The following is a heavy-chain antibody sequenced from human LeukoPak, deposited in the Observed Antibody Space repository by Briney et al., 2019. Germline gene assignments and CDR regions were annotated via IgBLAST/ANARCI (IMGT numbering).Heavy chain of an antibody. Sequence: ASVKVSCKASGYTFTTYGLSWVRQAPGQGLEWLGWISTYDDNMKYAQSLQGRLTLTIDTSTSTAYMELRSLRSDDTAVYYCARDSFALFGIVMVRGVILPNFDYWGQGTLVTVSS. V-gene: IGHV1-18*01. CDR1: GYTFTTYG. CDR3: ARDSFALFGIVMVRGVILPNFDY. D-gene: IGHD3-10*01. CDR2: ISTYDDNM. J-gene: IGHJ4*02.